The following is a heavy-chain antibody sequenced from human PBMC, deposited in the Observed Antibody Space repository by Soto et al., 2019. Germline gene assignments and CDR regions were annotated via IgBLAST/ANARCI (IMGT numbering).Heavy chain of an antibody. Sequence: SETLSLTCTVSGGSISSYYWSWIRQPPGKGLEWIGYIYCSGSTNYNPSLKSRVTISVDTSKNQFSLKLSSVTAADTAVYYCARAGGRYCSSTSCYTNYGMDVWGQGTTVTVSS. CDR3: ARAGGRYCSSTSCYTNYGMDV. CDR1: GGSISSYY. D-gene: IGHD2-2*02. CDR2: IYCSGST. V-gene: IGHV4-59*01. J-gene: IGHJ6*02.